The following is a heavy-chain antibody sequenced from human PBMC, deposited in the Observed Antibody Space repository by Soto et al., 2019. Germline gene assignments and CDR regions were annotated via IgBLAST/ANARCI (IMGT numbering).Heavy chain of an antibody. CDR2: IYYSGGT. CDR3: ASSGVATKKVMFAFDI. Sequence: SETLSLTCTVSGGSISSYYWSWIRQPPGKGLEWIGYIYYSGGTNYNPSLKSRVTISVDTSKNQFSLKLSSVTAADTAVYYCASSGVATKKVMFAFDIWGQGTMVTVSS. V-gene: IGHV4-59*01. CDR1: GGSISSYY. J-gene: IGHJ3*02. D-gene: IGHD5-12*01.